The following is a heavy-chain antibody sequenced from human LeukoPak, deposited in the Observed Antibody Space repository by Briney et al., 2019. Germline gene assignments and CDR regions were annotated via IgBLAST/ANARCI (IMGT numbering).Heavy chain of an antibody. CDR3: ARDPPYYFDY. Sequence: SETLSLTCTVSGGSISSGLYYWSWIRQPAGRGLEWIGRKYTTGSTNYNPSLESRVTISLDTSKNQFSLKLSSVTAADTAVYYCARDPPYYFDYWGQGTLVTVSS. CDR1: GGSISSGLYY. J-gene: IGHJ4*02. V-gene: IGHV4-61*02. CDR2: KYTTGST.